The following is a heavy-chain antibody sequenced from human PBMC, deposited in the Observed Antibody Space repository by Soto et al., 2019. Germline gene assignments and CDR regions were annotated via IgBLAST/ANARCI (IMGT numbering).Heavy chain of an antibody. D-gene: IGHD2-2*01. V-gene: IGHV1-69*01. CDR2: IIPIFGTA. J-gene: IGHJ4*02. CDR3: AIHGGGYCSSTSCYLLAY. Sequence: QVQLVQSGAEVKKPGSSVKVSCKASGGTFSSYAISWVRQAPGQGLEWMGGIIPIFGTANYAQKFQGRVTITGDEPRSTAYMELSSLRSEDTAVYYCAIHGGGYCSSTSCYLLAYWGQGTLFTVSS. CDR1: GGTFSSYA.